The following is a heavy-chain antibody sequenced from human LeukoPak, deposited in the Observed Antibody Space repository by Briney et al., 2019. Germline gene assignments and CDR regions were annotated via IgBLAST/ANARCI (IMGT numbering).Heavy chain of an antibody. CDR3: ARIQLFHGDFDY. V-gene: IGHV3-7*03. D-gene: IGHD3-10*02. Sequence: GGSLRLSCAASGFTFSSCAMSWVRQAPGKGLEWVASIKDGGSVKYYVDSVKGRFTISRDNAKNSLHLQMDSLRAEDTAVYYCARIQLFHGDFDYWGQGTPVTVSS. CDR2: IKDGGSVK. CDR1: GFTFSSCA. J-gene: IGHJ4*02.